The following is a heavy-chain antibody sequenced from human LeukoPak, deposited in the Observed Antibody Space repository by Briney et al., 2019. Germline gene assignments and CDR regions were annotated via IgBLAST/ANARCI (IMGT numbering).Heavy chain of an antibody. CDR2: ISYDGSNK. J-gene: IGHJ4*02. CDR3: ARADYYDSSGYWSFDY. CDR1: GFTFSSYG. Sequence: PGGSLRLSCAASGFTFSSYGMHWVRQAPGKGLEWVAVISYDGSNKYYADSVKGRFTISRDNSKNTLYLQMNSLRAEGTAVYYCARADYYDSSGYWSFDYWGQGTLVTVSS. D-gene: IGHD3-22*01. V-gene: IGHV3-30*03.